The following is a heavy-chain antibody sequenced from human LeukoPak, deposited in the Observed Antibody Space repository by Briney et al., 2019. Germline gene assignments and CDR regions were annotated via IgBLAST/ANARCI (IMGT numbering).Heavy chain of an antibody. D-gene: IGHD5-24*01. CDR2: IYYSGST. J-gene: IGHJ5*02. CDR1: GGSISSGGYC. Sequence: SETLSLTCTVSGGSISSGGYCWSWIRQHPGKGLEWIGYIYYSGSTYYNPSLKSRVTISVDTSKNQFSLKLSSVTAADTAVYYCARGQFGTDGYNSFDWFDPWGQGTLVTVSS. V-gene: IGHV4-31*03. CDR3: ARGQFGTDGYNSFDWFDP.